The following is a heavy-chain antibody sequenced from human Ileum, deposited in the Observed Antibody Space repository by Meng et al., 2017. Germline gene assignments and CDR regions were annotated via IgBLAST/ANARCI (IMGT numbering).Heavy chain of an antibody. Sequence: SETLSLTCSVSASSISGAYYWGWIRQPPGRGLEWHGSIYHSGSTYYNPSLESRVIISLDTSKTQFSLKLTSVTAADTAVYYCARDGHYGSGSYMFDYWGQGMLVTVSS. D-gene: IGHD3-10*01. CDR3: ARDGHYGSGSYMFDY. CDR2: IYHSGST. J-gene: IGHJ4*02. CDR1: ASSISGAYY. V-gene: IGHV4-38-2*02.